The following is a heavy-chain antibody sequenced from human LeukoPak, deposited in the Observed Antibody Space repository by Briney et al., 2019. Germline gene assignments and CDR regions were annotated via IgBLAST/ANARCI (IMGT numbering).Heavy chain of an antibody. V-gene: IGHV4-34*01. CDR1: GGSFSGYY. CDR2: INHSGST. Sequence: SETLSLTCAVYGGSFSGYYWSWIRQPPGKGLEWIGEINHSGSTNYNPSLKSRVTISVDTSKNQFSLKLSSVTAADTALYYCARGPLHNWFDPWGQGTLVTVSS. CDR3: ARGPLHNWFDP. J-gene: IGHJ5*02.